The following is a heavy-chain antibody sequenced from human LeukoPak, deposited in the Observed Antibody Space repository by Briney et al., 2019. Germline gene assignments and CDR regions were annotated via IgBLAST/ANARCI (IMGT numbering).Heavy chain of an antibody. CDR3: ARGTNSRITIFGRKGNWFDP. V-gene: IGHV4-34*01. D-gene: IGHD3-3*01. Sequence: SETLSLTCAVYGGSFSGYYWSWIRQPPGKGLEWIGEINHSGSTNYNPSLKSRVTISVDTSKNQFSLKLSSVIAADTAVYYYARGTNSRITIFGRKGNWFDPWGQGTLVTVSS. J-gene: IGHJ5*02. CDR1: GGSFSGYY. CDR2: INHSGST.